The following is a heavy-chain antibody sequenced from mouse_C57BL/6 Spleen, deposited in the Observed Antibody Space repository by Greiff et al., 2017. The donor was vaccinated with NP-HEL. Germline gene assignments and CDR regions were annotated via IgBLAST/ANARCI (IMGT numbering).Heavy chain of an antibody. CDR3: TTLYGYDGGFDY. J-gene: IGHJ2*01. CDR1: GFNIKDDY. V-gene: IGHV14-4*01. CDR2: IDPENGDT. Sequence: VQLQQSGAELVRPGASVKLSCTASGFNIKDDYMHWVKQRPEQGLEWVGWIDPENGDTEYASKFQGKATITADTSSNTAYPQLSSLTSEDTAVYYCTTLYGYDGGFDYWGQGTTLTVSS. D-gene: IGHD2-2*01.